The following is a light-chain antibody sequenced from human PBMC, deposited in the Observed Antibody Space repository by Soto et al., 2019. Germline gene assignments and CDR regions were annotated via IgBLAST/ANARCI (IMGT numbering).Light chain of an antibody. CDR3: QQYSSYSGT. CDR1: QSISSW. CDR2: KAS. J-gene: IGKJ1*01. V-gene: IGKV1-5*03. Sequence: DIQMTQSPSTLSASVGDRVTITCRASQSISSWLAWYQQKSGKAPKLLIYKASSLESGVPSRFSGSGSGTEFTLTISSLQPDDFATYYCQQYSSYSGTFGQGTKVEIK.